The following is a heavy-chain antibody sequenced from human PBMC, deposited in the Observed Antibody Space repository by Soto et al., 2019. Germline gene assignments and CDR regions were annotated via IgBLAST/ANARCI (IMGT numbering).Heavy chain of an antibody. Sequence: QVQLVQSGAEVKKPGASVKVSCKASGYTFTDYYMLWVRQAPGQGLEWMGWINPKSGGTNYAQKLQARVTMTRDTSFRTAYMELSRLRFDDTAVYYCARVSPFGSSSGWFDPWGQGTLVTVSS. J-gene: IGHJ5*02. CDR1: GYTFTDYY. CDR2: INPKSGGT. V-gene: IGHV1-2*02. D-gene: IGHD6-6*01. CDR3: ARVSPFGSSSGWFDP.